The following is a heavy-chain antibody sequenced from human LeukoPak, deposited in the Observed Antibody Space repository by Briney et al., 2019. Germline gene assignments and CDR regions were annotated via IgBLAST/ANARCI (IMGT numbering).Heavy chain of an antibody. CDR2: IYSGGST. Sequence: GGSLRLSCAASGFTVSTNYMSWVRQAPGKGLEWVSVIYSGGSTYYADSVKGRFTISRDSSKNTLYLQMNSLRVDDTAVYYCGKLKSSGYLIEYWGQGTLVTVSP. D-gene: IGHD3-22*01. CDR1: GFTVSTNY. V-gene: IGHV3-53*01. CDR3: GKLKSSGYLIEY. J-gene: IGHJ4*02.